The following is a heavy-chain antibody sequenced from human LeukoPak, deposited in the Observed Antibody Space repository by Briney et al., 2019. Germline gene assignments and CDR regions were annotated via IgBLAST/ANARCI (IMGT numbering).Heavy chain of an antibody. CDR2: ISYDGSNK. Sequence: QPGGSLRLSCAASGFTFSSYGMHWVRQAPGKGLEWVAVISYDGSNKYYADSVKGRFTISRDNSKNTLYLQMDSLRAEDTAVLYCARVRSGSLDYWGQGTLVTVSS. V-gene: IGHV3-30*03. CDR1: GFTFSSYG. D-gene: IGHD1-26*01. J-gene: IGHJ4*02. CDR3: ARVRSGSLDY.